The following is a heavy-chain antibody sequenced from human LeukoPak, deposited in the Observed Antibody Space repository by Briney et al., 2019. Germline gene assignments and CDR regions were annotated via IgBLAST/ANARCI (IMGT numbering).Heavy chain of an antibody. D-gene: IGHD1-1*01. CDR2: IGYDGSYK. V-gene: IGHV3-30*02. Sequence: PGGSLRLSCAASGFTFSRDGMHWVRQAPGKGLEWVAFIGYDGSYKQYADSVKGRFTISRDNSKNTLYLQMNSLRAEDTAVYYCANLPYNSNEHFDDYWGQGIPVTVSS. CDR3: ANLPYNSNEHFDDY. CDR1: GFTFSRDG. J-gene: IGHJ4*02.